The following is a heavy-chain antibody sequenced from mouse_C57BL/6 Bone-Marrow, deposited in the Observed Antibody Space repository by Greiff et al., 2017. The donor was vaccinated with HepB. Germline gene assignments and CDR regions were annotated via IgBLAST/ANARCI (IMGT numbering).Heavy chain of an antibody. D-gene: IGHD2-3*01. CDR3: ARGLLPYSDY. CDR2: IDPSDSYT. V-gene: IGHV1-50*01. Sequence: QVQLQQPGAELVKPGASVKLSCKASGYTFTSYWMQWVKQRPGQGLEWIGEIDPSDSYTNYNQKFKGKATLTVDTSSSTAYMQLSSLTSEDSAVYYCARGLLPYSDYWGQGTTLTVSS. J-gene: IGHJ2*01. CDR1: GYTFTSYW.